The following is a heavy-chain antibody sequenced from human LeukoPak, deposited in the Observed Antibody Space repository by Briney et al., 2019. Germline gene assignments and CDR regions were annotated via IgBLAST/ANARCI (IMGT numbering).Heavy chain of an antibody. CDR1: GYTFTSYG. CDR3: ARCHYYYDSSGYYQGWFDP. Sequence: ASVKVSCKASGYTFTSYGISWVRQAPGQGLEWMGWISAYNGNTNYAQKLQGRVTMTTDTSTSSVYMELRSLRSDDTAVYYCARCHYYYDSSGYYQGWFDPWGQGTLVTVSS. V-gene: IGHV1-18*01. CDR2: ISAYNGNT. J-gene: IGHJ5*02. D-gene: IGHD3-22*01.